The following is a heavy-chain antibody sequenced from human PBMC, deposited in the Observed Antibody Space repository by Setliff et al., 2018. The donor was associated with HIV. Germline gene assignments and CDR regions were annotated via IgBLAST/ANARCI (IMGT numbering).Heavy chain of an antibody. D-gene: IGHD4-17*01. V-gene: IGHV4-34*01. CDR1: GGSFSGYY. CDR3: ARVQMAYAAFDV. J-gene: IGHJ3*01. Sequence: PSETLSLTCAVYGGSFSGYYWSWIRQPPGKGLEWIGEINHSGSTNYNPSLKSRVTISVDTSKNQCSLKLSSVTAADTAVYYCARVQMAYAAFDVWGQGTMVTVSS. CDR2: INHSGST.